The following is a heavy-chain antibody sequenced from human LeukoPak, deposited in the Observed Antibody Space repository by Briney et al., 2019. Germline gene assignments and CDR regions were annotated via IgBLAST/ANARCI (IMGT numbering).Heavy chain of an antibody. CDR2: ISSSSNYI. D-gene: IGHD3-10*01. CDR3: AKGAFGEAYYFYYMDV. V-gene: IGHV3-21*01. CDR1: GFTFSSYW. J-gene: IGHJ6*03. Sequence: GGSLRLSCAASGFTFSSYWMSWVRQAPGKGLEWVSSISSSSNYIYYADSVKGRFTISRDNAKNSLYLQMNSLRAEDTAVYYCAKGAFGEAYYFYYMDVWGKGTTVTISS.